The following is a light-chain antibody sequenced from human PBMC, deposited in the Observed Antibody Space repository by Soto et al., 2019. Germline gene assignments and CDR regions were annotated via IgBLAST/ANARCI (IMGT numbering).Light chain of an antibody. CDR1: QSVSRSL. CDR3: QQYGNPPPYS. J-gene: IGKJ2*03. Sequence: EIVLTQSPGTLSLSPGERATLSCRASQSVSRSLLAWYQQEPGQAPRLLIYGASTRATGIADRFSGSGSGTDFTLTISRLEPEDFAVYYCQQYGNPPPYSFGQGTKLEIK. V-gene: IGKV3-20*01. CDR2: GAS.